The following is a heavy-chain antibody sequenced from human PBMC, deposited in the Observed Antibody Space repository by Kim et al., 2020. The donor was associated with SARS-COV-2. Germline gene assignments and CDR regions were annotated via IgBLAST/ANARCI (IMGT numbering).Heavy chain of an antibody. CDR3: ARHPYGGNPS. J-gene: IGHJ5*02. Sequence: SETLSLTCTVSGASVISSTHYWAWIRQPPGKGLEWIGSIHYTGNADYSPSLKSRVTISIDTSKNQFSLQLTSVTAADTAFYYCARHPYGGNPSWGQGTLVTVSS. V-gene: IGHV4-39*01. CDR1: GASVISSTHY. CDR2: IHYTGNA. D-gene: IGHD2-21*01.